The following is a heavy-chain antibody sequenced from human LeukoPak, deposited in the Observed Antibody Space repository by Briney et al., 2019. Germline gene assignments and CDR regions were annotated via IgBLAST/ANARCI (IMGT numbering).Heavy chain of an antibody. V-gene: IGHV3-23*01. CDR2: ISGSGNRT. D-gene: IGHD2-8*01. CDR3: AKAAGNTWYLDS. CDR1: GFTFSSYA. Sequence: GGTLRLSCAASGFTFSSYAMTWVRQVPGKGLEWVSGISGSGNRTYYAASVRGRFTTSRDNSKNTLYLDMSSLRAEDTALYYCAKAAGNTWYLDSWGQGTLISVSS. J-gene: IGHJ4*02.